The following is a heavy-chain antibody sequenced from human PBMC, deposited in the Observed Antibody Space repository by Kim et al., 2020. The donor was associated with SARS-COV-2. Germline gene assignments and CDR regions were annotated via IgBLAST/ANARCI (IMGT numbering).Heavy chain of an antibody. CDR2: MNPNSGNT. D-gene: IGHD3-10*01. CDR3: ARGVVVRTSGYYYMDV. Sequence: ASVKVSCKASGYTFTSYDINWVRQATGQGLEWMGWMNPNSGNTGYAQKFQGRVTMTRNTSISTAYMELSSLRSEDTAVYYCARGVVVRTSGYYYMDVWGKGTTVTVSS. CDR1: GYTFTSYD. V-gene: IGHV1-8*01. J-gene: IGHJ6*03.